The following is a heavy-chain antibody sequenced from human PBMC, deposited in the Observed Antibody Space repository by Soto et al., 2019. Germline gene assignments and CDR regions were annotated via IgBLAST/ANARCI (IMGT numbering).Heavy chain of an antibody. J-gene: IGHJ6*03. CDR1: GFTFSSYG. CDR2: ISYDGSNK. CDR3: ATPPYDDFWSGYYSPYYYYYMDV. V-gene: IGHV3-30*03. Sequence: QVQLVESGGGVVQPGRSLRLSCAASGFTFSSYGMHWVRQAPGKGLEWVAVISYDGSNKYYADSVKGRFTISRDNSKNSQYLQMNSLRAEDTAVYYCATPPYDDFWSGYYSPYYYYYMDVWGKGTTVTVSS. D-gene: IGHD3-3*01.